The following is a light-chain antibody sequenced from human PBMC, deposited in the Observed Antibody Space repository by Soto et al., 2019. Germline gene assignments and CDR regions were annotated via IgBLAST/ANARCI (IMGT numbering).Light chain of an antibody. J-gene: IGLJ1*01. CDR1: SSNIGAGYD. Sequence: QPVLTQPPSVSGAPGQRVTISCTGSSSNIGAGYDVHWYQQRPGTAPKLLIFGNIKRPSGVPHRFSGSKSGTSASLAITGRQAEDEGAYYCQSYDSTMRARYVFGTGTKLTVL. V-gene: IGLV1-40*01. CDR3: QSYDSTMRARYV. CDR2: GNI.